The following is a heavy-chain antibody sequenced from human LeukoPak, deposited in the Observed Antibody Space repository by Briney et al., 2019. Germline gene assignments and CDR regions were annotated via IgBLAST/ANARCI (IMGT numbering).Heavy chain of an antibody. CDR3: ARTKVGRSFDY. Sequence: GGSLRLSCAASGFTFSSYSMNWVRQAPGKGLEWVSYISSSSSTIYYADSVKGRFTISRDNAKNSLYLQINSLRDEDTAVYYCARTKVGRSFDYWGQGTLVTVSS. D-gene: IGHD1-26*01. CDR2: ISSSSSTI. V-gene: IGHV3-48*02. J-gene: IGHJ4*02. CDR1: GFTFSSYS.